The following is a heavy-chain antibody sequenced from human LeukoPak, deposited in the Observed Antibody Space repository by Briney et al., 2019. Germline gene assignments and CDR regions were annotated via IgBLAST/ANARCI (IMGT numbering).Heavy chain of an antibody. CDR3: ARGIAEAGTWFDP. D-gene: IGHD6-13*01. CDR2: ISSISSYI. Sequence: VGSLRLSCAAPGFTFSSYSMNWVRQAPGKGLEWVSSISSISSYIYYADSVKSRFTISRANAKNSLYLQMSSLRAEDTAVYYCARGIAEAGTWFDPWGKGTLVTVSS. J-gene: IGHJ5*02. V-gene: IGHV3-21*01. CDR1: GFTFSSYS.